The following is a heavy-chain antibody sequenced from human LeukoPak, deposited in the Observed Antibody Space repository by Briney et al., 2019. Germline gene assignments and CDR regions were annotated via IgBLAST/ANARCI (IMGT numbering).Heavy chain of an antibody. J-gene: IGHJ5*02. V-gene: IGHV3-23*01. CDR1: GITFSSSS. Sequence: GGSLRLSCLASGITFSSSSMSWVRQAPGKGLEWVSAISPGDYTAYYADSVKGRFTISRDNSKNTLYLQMNSLRAEDTAVYYCAKDLKGLMVAANWFDPWGQGTLVTVSS. CDR3: AKDLKGLMVAANWFDP. D-gene: IGHD2-15*01. CDR2: ISPGDYTA.